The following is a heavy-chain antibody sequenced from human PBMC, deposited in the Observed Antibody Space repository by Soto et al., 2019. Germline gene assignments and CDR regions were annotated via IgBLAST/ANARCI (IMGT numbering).Heavy chain of an antibody. Sequence: GGSLRLSCAASGFTFDDYAMHWVRQAPGKGLEWVSGISWNSGIINYAETVKGRFTISRDNAKNSLYLQMNSLRAEDTALYYCAKDKNLGYCSGGTCPAAFHFWGHGTMVTVSS. D-gene: IGHD2-15*01. CDR2: ISWNSGII. J-gene: IGHJ3*01. V-gene: IGHV3-9*01. CDR3: AKDKNLGYCSGGTCPAAFHF. CDR1: GFTFDDYA.